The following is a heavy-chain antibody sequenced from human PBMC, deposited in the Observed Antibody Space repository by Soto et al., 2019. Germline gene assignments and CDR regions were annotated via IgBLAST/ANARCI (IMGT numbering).Heavy chain of an antibody. CDR1: GGSISSYY. J-gene: IGHJ3*02. D-gene: IGHD4-17*01. Sequence: QVQLQESGPGLVKPSETLSLTCTVSGGSISSYYWSWIRQPPGKGLEWIGYIFYSGSTNYNPSLKSRVTISVDTSKNQFSLKLSSVTAEDTAVYYCARRYGSAFDIWGHGTMVTVSS. CDR3: ARRYGSAFDI. CDR2: IFYSGST. V-gene: IGHV4-59*01.